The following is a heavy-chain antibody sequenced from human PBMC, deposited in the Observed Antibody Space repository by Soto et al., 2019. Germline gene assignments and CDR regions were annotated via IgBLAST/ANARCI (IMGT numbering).Heavy chain of an antibody. CDR2: IKEDGSEQ. Sequence: EEQVVESGGGLVQPGGSLRLSCAASGFSFSNYWMSWVRQAPGKGLEWVANIKEDGSEQNYVDSLKGRFTISRDNAKNSLYLQMNSLRADDTAVYYCANTVVRGLGTRVTVSS. CDR1: GFSFSNYW. D-gene: IGHD3-10*01. J-gene: IGHJ6*01. CDR3: ANTVV. V-gene: IGHV3-7*05.